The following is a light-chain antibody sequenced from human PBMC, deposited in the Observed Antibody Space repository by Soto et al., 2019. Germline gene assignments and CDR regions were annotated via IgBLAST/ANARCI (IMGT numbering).Light chain of an antibody. Sequence: QSALTQPRSVSGSPGQSVTVSCTGTSSDVGGYNYVSWFQQYPGRAPKLIIYDDDKRPSGIPDRFSGSKSGTSATLGITGFQTGDEADYYCGSWDSSLSAYVFGTGTKLTVL. CDR2: DDD. V-gene: IGLV2-11*01. CDR3: GSWDSSLSAYV. CDR1: SSDVGGYNY. J-gene: IGLJ1*01.